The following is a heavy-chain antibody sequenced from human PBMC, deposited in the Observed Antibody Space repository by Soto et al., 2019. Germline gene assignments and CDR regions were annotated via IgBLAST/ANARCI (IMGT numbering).Heavy chain of an antibody. V-gene: IGHV3-23*01. CDR3: AKDWDSSGYYLLREYYFDY. J-gene: IGHJ4*02. CDR1: GFTFSSYA. Sequence: GGSLRLSCAASGFTFSSYAMSWVRQAPGKGLEWVSAISGSGGSTYYADSVKGRFTISRDNSKNTLYLQMNSLRAEDTAVYYCAKDWDSSGYYLLREYYFDYWGQGT. CDR2: ISGSGGST. D-gene: IGHD3-22*01.